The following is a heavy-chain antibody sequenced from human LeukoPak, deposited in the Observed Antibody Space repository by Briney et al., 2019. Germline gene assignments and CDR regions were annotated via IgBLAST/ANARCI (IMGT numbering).Heavy chain of an antibody. Sequence: GGSLRLPCAASGFTFSSYSMNWVRQAPGKGLEWVSYISSSSSTIYYADSVKGRFTISRDNAKNSLYLQMNSLRAEDTAVYYCARDRAITMVRGVIIDPWGQGTLVTVSS. D-gene: IGHD3-10*01. CDR1: GFTFSSYS. CDR2: ISSSSSTI. V-gene: IGHV3-48*04. CDR3: ARDRAITMVRGVIIDP. J-gene: IGHJ5*02.